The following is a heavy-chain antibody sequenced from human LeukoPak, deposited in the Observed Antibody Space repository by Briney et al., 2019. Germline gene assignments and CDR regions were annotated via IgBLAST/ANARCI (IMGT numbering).Heavy chain of an antibody. V-gene: IGHV3-30-3*01. D-gene: IGHD2-15*01. CDR3: ARIPTHGVAAYYYGMDV. J-gene: IGHJ6*02. CDR2: IPYDGSNK. CDR1: GFTFSSYA. Sequence: GGSLRLSCAASGFTFSSYAMHWVRQAPGKGLEWVAVIPYDGSNKYYADSVKGRFTISRDNSKNTLYLQMNSLRAEDTAVYYCARIPTHGVAAYYYGMDVWGQGTTVTVSS.